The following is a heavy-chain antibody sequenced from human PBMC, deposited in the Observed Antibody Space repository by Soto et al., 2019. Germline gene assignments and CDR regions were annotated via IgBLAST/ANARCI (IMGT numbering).Heavy chain of an antibody. V-gene: IGHV3-23*01. CDR1: TFTFNNYV. CDR2: ISGSGGRA. J-gene: IGHJ5*02. CDR3: AKVAIDFKQVIDRAPWIDP. Sequence: GWSLRLSFAASTFTFNNYVMTWVRQAPGKGLEWVSGISGSGGRAYYADSVKGRFTISGDNSKKTLYLQISSLRAEDTAVYYWAKVAIDFKQVIDRAPWIDPWGQGTLFTV. D-gene: IGHD2-2*02.